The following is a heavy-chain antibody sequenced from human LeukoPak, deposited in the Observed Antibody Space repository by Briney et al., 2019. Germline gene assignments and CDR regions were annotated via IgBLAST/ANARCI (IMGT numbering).Heavy chain of an antibody. V-gene: IGHV4-61*02. D-gene: IGHD3-16*01. CDR1: GGSISSGSYY. CDR2: IYTSGST. Sequence: SQTLSLTCTVSGGSISSGSYYWSWIRQPAGKGLGWIGRIYTSGSTNYNPSLKSRVTISVDTSKNQFSLKLSSVTAADTAVYYCARDLGYYYYYMDVWGKGTTVTVSS. CDR3: ARDLGYYYYYMDV. J-gene: IGHJ6*03.